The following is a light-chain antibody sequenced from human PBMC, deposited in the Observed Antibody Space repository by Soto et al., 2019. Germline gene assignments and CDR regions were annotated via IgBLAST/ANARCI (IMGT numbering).Light chain of an antibody. CDR3: RSYTSSSTLDVV. V-gene: IGLV2-14*01. Sequence: QSALTQPASVSGSPGQSITISCTGTSSDVGGYNYVSWYQQHPGKAPKLMIYDVSNRPSGVSNRFSGSKSGNTASLTISGRQAEDEADYYGRSYTSSSTLDVVFGGGTKLTVL. CDR1: SSDVGGYNY. CDR2: DVS. J-gene: IGLJ2*01.